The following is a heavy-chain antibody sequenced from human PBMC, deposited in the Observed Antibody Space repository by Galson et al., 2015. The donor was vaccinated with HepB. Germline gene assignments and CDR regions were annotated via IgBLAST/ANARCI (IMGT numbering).Heavy chain of an antibody. V-gene: IGHV3-21*01. D-gene: IGHD6-13*01. CDR1: GFTFSSYS. J-gene: IGHJ6*02. CDR3: ARDRDPSSSWYHYYYGMDV. Sequence: SLRLSCAASGFTFSSYSMNWVRQAPGKGLEWVSSISSSSSYIYYADSVKGRFTISRDNAKNSLYLQMNSLRAEDTAVYYCARDRDPSSSWYHYYYGMDVWGQGTTVTVSS. CDR2: ISSSSSYI.